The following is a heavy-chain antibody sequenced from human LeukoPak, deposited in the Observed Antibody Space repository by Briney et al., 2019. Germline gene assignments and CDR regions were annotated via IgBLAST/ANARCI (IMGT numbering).Heavy chain of an antibody. CDR3: ARGRSGYFINWFDP. CDR2: INHSGST. V-gene: IGHV4-34*01. D-gene: IGHD6-25*01. Sequence: SETLSLTCAVYGGSFSGYYWSWIRQPPGKGLEWIGEINHSGSTNYNPSLKSRVTISVDTSKNQFSLKLSSVTAADTAVYYCARGRSGYFINWFDPWGQGILVTVSS. CDR1: GGSFSGYY. J-gene: IGHJ5*02.